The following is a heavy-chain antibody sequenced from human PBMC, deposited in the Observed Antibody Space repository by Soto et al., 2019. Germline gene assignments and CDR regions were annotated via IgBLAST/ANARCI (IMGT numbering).Heavy chain of an antibody. Sequence: SETLSLTCAVYGGSFSGYYWSWIRQPPGKGLEWIGEINHSGSTNYNPSLKSRVTISVDTSKNQFSLKLSSVTAADTAVYYCARGTNYDYIWGSYRWHNWFDPWGQGTLVTVS. CDR2: INHSGST. D-gene: IGHD3-16*02. CDR3: ARGTNYDYIWGSYRWHNWFDP. V-gene: IGHV4-34*01. J-gene: IGHJ5*02. CDR1: GGSFSGYY.